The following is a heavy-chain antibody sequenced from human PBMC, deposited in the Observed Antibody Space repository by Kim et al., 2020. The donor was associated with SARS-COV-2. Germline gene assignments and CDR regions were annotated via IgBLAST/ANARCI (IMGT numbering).Heavy chain of an antibody. D-gene: IGHD5-12*01. Sequence: ASVKVSCKASGYTFTSYAMHWVRQAPGQRLEWMGWINAGNGNTKYSQKFQGRVTITRDTSASTAYMELSSLRSEDTAVYYCARGEGIVATITFYYYYGMDVWGQGTTVTVSS. J-gene: IGHJ6*02. CDR2: INAGNGNT. V-gene: IGHV1-3*01. CDR1: GYTFTSYA. CDR3: ARGEGIVATITFYYYYGMDV.